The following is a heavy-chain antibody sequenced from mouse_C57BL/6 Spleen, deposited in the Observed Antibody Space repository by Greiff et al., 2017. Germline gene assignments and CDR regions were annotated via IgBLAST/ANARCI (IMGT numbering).Heavy chain of an antibody. CDR1: GFTFSDYY. CDR3: ARHYDPGYAMDY. CDR2: ISNGGGST. Sequence: EVKLVESGGGLVQPGGSLKLSCAASGFTFSDYYMYWVRQTPEKRLEWVAYISNGGGSTYYPDTVKGRFTISRDNAKNTLYLQMSRLKSEDTAMYYCARHYDPGYAMDYWGQGTSVTVSS. V-gene: IGHV5-12*01. J-gene: IGHJ4*01. D-gene: IGHD2-12*01.